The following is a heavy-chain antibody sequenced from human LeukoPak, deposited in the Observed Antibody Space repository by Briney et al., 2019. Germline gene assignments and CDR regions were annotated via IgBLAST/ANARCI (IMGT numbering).Heavy chain of an antibody. CDR2: IWSDGSNR. CDR1: GFTFSHYG. J-gene: IGHJ1*01. V-gene: IGHV3-33*06. D-gene: IGHD4-17*01. Sequence: GTSLRLSCATSGFTFSHYGMHCLRQAPGKGLEWVAVIWSDGSNRYYGDPVKGRFTTSRDNFQRTVYLQMNSLRAEDTAVYYCAKDAQRGFDYRDSPVSRGHGTQVTVSS. CDR3: AKDAQRGFDYRDSPVS.